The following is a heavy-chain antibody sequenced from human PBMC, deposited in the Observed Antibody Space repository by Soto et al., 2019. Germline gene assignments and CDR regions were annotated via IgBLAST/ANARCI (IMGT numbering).Heavy chain of an antibody. CDR3: AKDVGRGRYNYGYGFDY. CDR1: GFTFNNYG. D-gene: IGHD5-18*01. J-gene: IGHJ4*02. CDR2: ISYDGSNK. Sequence: GGSLRLSCAASGFTFNNYGMHWVRQAPGKGLEWVAVISYDGSNKYYADSVKGRFTISRDNSKNTMYLQMNSLRAEDTAVYNCAKDVGRGRYNYGYGFDYWGQGTLVTVSS. V-gene: IGHV3-30*18.